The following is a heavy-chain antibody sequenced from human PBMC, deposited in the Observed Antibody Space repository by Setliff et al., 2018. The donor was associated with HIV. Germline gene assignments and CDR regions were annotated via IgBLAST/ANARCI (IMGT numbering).Heavy chain of an antibody. J-gene: IGHJ5*02. CDR2: ISSGSSYI. CDR1: GFTFSSYS. CDR3: ASSGSGSYINWFGP. Sequence: PGGSLRLSCAASGFTFSSYSMNWVRQAPGKGLEWVSSISSGSSYIYYAESVKGRFTISRDNAKNSLYLQMNSLRAEDTAVYYCASSGSGSYINWFGPWGQGTLVTVSS. D-gene: IGHD3-10*01. V-gene: IGHV3-21*01.